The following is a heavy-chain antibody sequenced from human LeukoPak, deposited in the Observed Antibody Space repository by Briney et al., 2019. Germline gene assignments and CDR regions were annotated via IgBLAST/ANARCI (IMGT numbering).Heavy chain of an antibody. V-gene: IGHV1-46*01. CDR3: ARDGSSSGWFFDY. J-gene: IGHJ4*02. Sequence: ASVKVSCKASGYIFTGYYIHWVRQAPGQGLEWMGIINPSGGSTSYAQKFQGRVTMTRDMSTSTVYMELSSLRSEDTAVYYCARDGSSSGWFFDYWGQGTLVTVSS. D-gene: IGHD6-19*01. CDR2: INPSGGST. CDR1: GYIFTGYY.